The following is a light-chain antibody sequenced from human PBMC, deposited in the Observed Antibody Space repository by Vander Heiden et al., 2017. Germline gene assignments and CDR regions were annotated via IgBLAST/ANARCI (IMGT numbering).Light chain of an antibody. J-gene: IGKJ2*01. CDR3: QQRQSNHRMDT. CDR1: QSISRY. V-gene: IGKV1-39*01. Sequence: IQMTQSPSSLSASVGDRVIITCRASQSISRYLHWYQQKPGKAPKLLIYAASSLQSVVKSRFSGSGDGTDFTLTIISRHPEVFAPYYCQQRQSNHRMDTFGQGTKVEIK. CDR2: AAS.